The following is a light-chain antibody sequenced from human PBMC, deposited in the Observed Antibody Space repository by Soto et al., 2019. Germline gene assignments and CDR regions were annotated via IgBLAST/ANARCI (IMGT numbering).Light chain of an antibody. Sequence: QSVLTQSPSVSAAPGPKGTMSCSGSSSNIGNNYVSWHQQLPGTAPKLLIYDNNKRPSGIPYRFSGSKSGTSGTLDITGLQTGDEGDYYCATWDGSRPGEVFGVGTKLTVL. CDR3: ATWDGSRPGEV. V-gene: IGLV1-51*01. CDR1: SSNIGNNY. J-gene: IGLJ2*01. CDR2: DNN.